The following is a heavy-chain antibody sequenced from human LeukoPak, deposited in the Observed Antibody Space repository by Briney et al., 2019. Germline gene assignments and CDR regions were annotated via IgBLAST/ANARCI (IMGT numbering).Heavy chain of an antibody. V-gene: IGHV3-23*01. D-gene: IGHD6-13*01. CDR1: GFSFRDYV. CDR3: AKVRYSSSWYFDY. CDR2: ISGSDGGT. Sequence: PGGSLRLSCAASGFSFRDYVMRWVRQAPGKGLEWVSAISGSDGGTYYPDSVKGRFTISRDNFNKMLFLQMSSLRAEDTAVYYCAKVRYSSSWYFDYWGQGTLVTVSS. J-gene: IGHJ4*02.